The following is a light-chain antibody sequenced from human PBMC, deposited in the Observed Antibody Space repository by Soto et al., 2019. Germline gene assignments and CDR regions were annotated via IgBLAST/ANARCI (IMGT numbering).Light chain of an antibody. J-gene: IGLJ2*01. CDR1: SSDVGGYNY. CDR2: EVS. V-gene: IGLV2-8*01. Sequence: QSVLTQPPSASGSTGQSVTSSCTRTSSDVGGYNYVSWYQQHPGKAPKLMISEVSKRPSGVPDRFSGSKSGNTASLTVSGLQAEDEADYYCSSFAGNNNLVFGGGTKLTVL. CDR3: SSFAGNNNLV.